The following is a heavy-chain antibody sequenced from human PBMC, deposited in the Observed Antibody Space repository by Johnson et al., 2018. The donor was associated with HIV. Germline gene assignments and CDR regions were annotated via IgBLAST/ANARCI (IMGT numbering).Heavy chain of an antibody. CDR1: GFTFSSYD. CDR2: IGTAGDT. J-gene: IGHJ3*01. CDR3: GRGMAAAN. D-gene: IGHD6-13*01. Sequence: VQLVESGGGLVQPGGSLRLSCAASGFTFSSYDMHWVRKATGKGLEWVSAIGTAGDTYYPGSVTGRFTISRDNADNSLSLQMNSLTVDDTAIYYCGRGMAAANWGQGTMVTVSS. V-gene: IGHV3-13*01.